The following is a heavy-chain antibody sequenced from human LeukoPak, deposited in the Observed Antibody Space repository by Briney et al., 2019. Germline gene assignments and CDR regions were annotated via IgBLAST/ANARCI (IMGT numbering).Heavy chain of an antibody. D-gene: IGHD3-10*01. J-gene: IGHJ6*02. CDR1: GYTFSSYA. V-gene: IGHV1-3*01. CDR3: ARDFQSYGSGTGMDV. CDR2: IKAGNGDT. Sequence: ASVKVSCKASGYTFSSYAMHWVRQAPGQRLEWMGWIKAGNGDTKYSQNLQGRVTVTRDTSASTAYMELSSLTSEDTAVYYCARDFQSYGSGTGMDVWGQGTTVTVSS.